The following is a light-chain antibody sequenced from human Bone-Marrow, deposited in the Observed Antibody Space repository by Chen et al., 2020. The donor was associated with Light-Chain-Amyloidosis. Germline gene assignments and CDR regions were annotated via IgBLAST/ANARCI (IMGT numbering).Light chain of an antibody. J-gene: IGLJ3*02. V-gene: IGLV1-36*01. Sequence: QSVLTQPPSVSEAPRPRVTISCSGSSSNIGSNPVNWYQHLPGPAPELLIYYDDLLSSGVSDRFSGSKSGSSASLAISGLQSEDEADYYCAVWDDDFNTPVFGGGTKLTVL. CDR3: AVWDDDFNTPV. CDR2: YDD. CDR1: SSNIGSNP.